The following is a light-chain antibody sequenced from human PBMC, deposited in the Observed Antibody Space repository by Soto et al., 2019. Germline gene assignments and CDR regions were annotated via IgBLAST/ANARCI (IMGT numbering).Light chain of an antibody. J-gene: IGKJ5*01. CDR1: HNINTY. V-gene: IGKV1-39*01. CDR2: ATS. Sequence: DIQMTQSPSSLPAAVVDRVTITFRASHNINTYLNWYQQKPGKAPRLLICATSRLQSGVPSRFSGRGSGTDFTLTISSLRTEDFATYYCQQSFSTLTFGQGTRLEIK. CDR3: QQSFSTLT.